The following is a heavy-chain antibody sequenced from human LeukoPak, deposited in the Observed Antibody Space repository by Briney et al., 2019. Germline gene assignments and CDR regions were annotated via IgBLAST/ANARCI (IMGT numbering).Heavy chain of an antibody. Sequence: GGSLRLSCAASGFTFDDYAMHWVRQAPGKGLEWVSGISWNSGSIGYADSVKGRFTISRDNAKNSLYLQMNSLRAEGTALYYCVKDNGRGGNFDYWGQGTLVTVSS. CDR1: GFTFDDYA. CDR3: VKDNGRGGNFDY. V-gene: IGHV3-9*01. J-gene: IGHJ4*02. CDR2: ISWNSGSI. D-gene: IGHD3-16*01.